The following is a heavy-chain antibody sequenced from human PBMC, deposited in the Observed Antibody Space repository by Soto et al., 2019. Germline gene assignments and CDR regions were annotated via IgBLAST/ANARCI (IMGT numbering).Heavy chain of an antibody. J-gene: IGHJ6*02. D-gene: IGHD2-2*01. Sequence: GESLKISCKGSGYSFTIYWISWVRQMPGKGLEWMGRIDPSDSYTNYSPSFQGHVTISADKSISTAYLQWSSLKASDTAMYYCARSSDVVVXPAAFEPAEYYYYGMDVWGQGTTVTVSS. CDR2: IDPSDSYT. CDR1: GYSFTIYW. V-gene: IGHV5-10-1*01. CDR3: ARSSDVVVXPAAFEPAEYYYYGMDV.